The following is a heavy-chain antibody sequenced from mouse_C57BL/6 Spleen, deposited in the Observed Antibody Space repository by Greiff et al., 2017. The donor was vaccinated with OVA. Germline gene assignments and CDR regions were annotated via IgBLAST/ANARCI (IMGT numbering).Heavy chain of an antibody. D-gene: IGHD1-1*01. Sequence: EVQLQQSGPVLVKPGASMKMSCKASGYTFTDYYMNWVKQSHGKSLEWIGVINPYNGGTSYNQKFKGKATLTVDKSSSTAYMELNSLTSEDSAVYYCARHGSSHYAMDYWGQGTSVTVSS. V-gene: IGHV1-19*01. J-gene: IGHJ4*01. CDR3: ARHGSSHYAMDY. CDR1: GYTFTDYY. CDR2: INPYNGGT.